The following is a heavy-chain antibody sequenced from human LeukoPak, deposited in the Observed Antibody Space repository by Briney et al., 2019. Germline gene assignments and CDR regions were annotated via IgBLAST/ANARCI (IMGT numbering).Heavy chain of an antibody. V-gene: IGHV1-69*13. CDR2: IIPIFGTA. D-gene: IGHD3-10*01. Sequence: SVTVSCKASGGTFSIYAISWVRQAPGQGLEWMGGIIPIFGTANYAQKFQGRVTITADESTSTAYMELSSLRSEDTAVYYCASQGGVRGVINYFDYWGQGTLVTVSS. CDR3: ASQGGVRGVINYFDY. J-gene: IGHJ4*02. CDR1: GGTFSIYA.